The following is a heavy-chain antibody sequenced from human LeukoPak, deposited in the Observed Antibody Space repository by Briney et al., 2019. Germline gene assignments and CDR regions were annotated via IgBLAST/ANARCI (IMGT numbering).Heavy chain of an antibody. Sequence: GGSLRLPCAPSGFIFSNYGIHWVRQAPGKGLEWVAVIWYDGSQKYYADSVKGRFTISRDNSKNTVFLQMNSLRAEDTAVYYCARYGSGKNFDYWGQGTPVTVSS. CDR1: GFIFSNYG. V-gene: IGHV3-33*01. CDR3: ARYGSGKNFDY. J-gene: IGHJ4*02. CDR2: IWYDGSQK. D-gene: IGHD3-10*01.